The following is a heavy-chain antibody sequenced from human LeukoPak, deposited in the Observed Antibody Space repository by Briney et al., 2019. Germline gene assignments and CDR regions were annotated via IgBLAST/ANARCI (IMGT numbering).Heavy chain of an antibody. V-gene: IGHV3-15*01. CDR3: PTNSYGDYFDY. CDR2: IKSKTDGGTT. J-gene: IGHJ4*02. CDR1: GFTFSNAW. D-gene: IGHD5-18*01. Sequence: GGSLRLSCAASGFTFSNAWMSWVRQAPGKGLEWVGRIKSKTDGGTTDYAAPVKGRFTISRDDSKNTLYLQMNSLKTEDTAVYYCPTNSYGDYFDYWGQGTLVTVSS.